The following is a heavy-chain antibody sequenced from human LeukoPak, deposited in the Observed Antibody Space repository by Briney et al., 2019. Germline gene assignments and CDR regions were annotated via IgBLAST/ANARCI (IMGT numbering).Heavy chain of an antibody. CDR1: GFTFSMYA. V-gene: IGHV3-23*01. CDR3: AKPIYYLDDSGYTNPRDD. D-gene: IGHD3-22*01. J-gene: IGHJ4*02. CDR2: ISGSGRNI. Sequence: QPGGSLILSCAASGFTFSMYALSWIRPAPGKGLEWVSAISGSGRNIYYLDSLKGRFTISRDNSKNTLYLQMNSLRAEDTAIYYCAKPIYYLDDSGYTNPRDDWGQGTLVTVSS.